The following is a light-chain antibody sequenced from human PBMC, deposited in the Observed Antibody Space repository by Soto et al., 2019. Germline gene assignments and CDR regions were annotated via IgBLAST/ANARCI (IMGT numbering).Light chain of an antibody. CDR3: QQYGSSRWT. CDR1: QSVSGSY. Sequence: EIVMTQSPATLSVSPGDTVTLSCRASQSVSGSYLAWYQQKPGQAPRLLIYGASSRATDIPDRFSGSGSGTDFTLTITRLEPEDFAVYYCQQYGSSRWTFGQGTKVDIK. J-gene: IGKJ1*01. CDR2: GAS. V-gene: IGKV3-20*01.